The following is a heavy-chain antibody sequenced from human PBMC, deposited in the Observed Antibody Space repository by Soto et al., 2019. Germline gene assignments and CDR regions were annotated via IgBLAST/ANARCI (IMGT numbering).Heavy chain of an antibody. V-gene: IGHV3-30*18. CDR2: MSSDGSKI. CDR3: AKDEGVGCTLWLFDY. CDR1: GFDFTYYA. D-gene: IGHD1-26*01. J-gene: IGHJ4*02. Sequence: QVQLVESGGGAVQPGESLRLSCVASGFDFTYYAMHWVRQAPGKGLESVAVMSSDGSKIHHTDSVKGRFTISRDNSKNTLYLQMNGLRKEDTAVYFCAKDEGVGCTLWLFDYWGQGTMVSVSS.